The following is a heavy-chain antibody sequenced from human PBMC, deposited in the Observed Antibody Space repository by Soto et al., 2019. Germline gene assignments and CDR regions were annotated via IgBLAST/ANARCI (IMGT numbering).Heavy chain of an antibody. CDR1: GFTFSSYG. CDR3: ARDTDCSGGSCYIYYYYYGMDV. J-gene: IGHJ6*02. Sequence: GGSLRLSCAASGFTFSSYGMHWVRQAPGKGLGWVAVIWYDGSNKYYADSVKGRFTISRDNSKNTLYLQMNSLSAEDTAVYYCARDTDCSGGSCYIYYYYYGMDVWGQGTTVTVSS. V-gene: IGHV3-33*01. D-gene: IGHD2-15*01. CDR2: IWYDGSNK.